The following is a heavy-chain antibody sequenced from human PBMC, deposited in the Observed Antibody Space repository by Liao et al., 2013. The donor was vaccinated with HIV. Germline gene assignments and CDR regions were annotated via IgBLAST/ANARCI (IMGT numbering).Heavy chain of an antibody. V-gene: IGHV4-30-4*08. CDR3: ARDLTPIYYYYMDV. D-gene: IGHD2-15*01. J-gene: IGHJ6*03. CDR2: IYYSGST. CDR1: GGSISSGDYY. Sequence: QVQLQQWGAGLLKPSQTLSLTCTVSGGSISSGDYYWSWIRQPPGKGLEWIGYIYYSGSTYYNPSLKSRVTISVDTSKNQFSLKLSSVTAADTAVYYCARDLTPIYYYYMDVWGKGTTVTVSS.